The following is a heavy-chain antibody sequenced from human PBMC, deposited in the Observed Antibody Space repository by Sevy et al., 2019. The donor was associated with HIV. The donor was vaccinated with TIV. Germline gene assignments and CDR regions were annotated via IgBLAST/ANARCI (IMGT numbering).Heavy chain of an antibody. CDR3: ARDQKGDYGHY. CDR1: GGTFSSYA. V-gene: IGHV1-69*13. Sequence: ASVKVSCKASGGTFSSYAISWVRQAPGQELEWMGRIIPIFGTANYAQKFQGRVTITADESTSTAYMELSSLRSEDTAVYYCARDQKGDYGHYWGQGTLVTVSS. J-gene: IGHJ4*02. D-gene: IGHD4-17*01. CDR2: IIPIFGTA.